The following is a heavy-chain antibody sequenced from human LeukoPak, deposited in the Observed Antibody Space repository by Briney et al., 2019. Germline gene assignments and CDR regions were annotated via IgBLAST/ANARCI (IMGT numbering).Heavy chain of an antibody. D-gene: IGHD1-1*01. CDR2: IKSKTDGGTT. V-gene: IGHV3-15*01. J-gene: IGHJ6*04. Sequence: GGSLRLSCAASGLTFSNAWMTWVRQAPGKGLEWVGRIKSKTDGGTTEDAAPVKGRFTISRDDSNNTLYLQMNSLQTEDTAVYYCATGTRMDVWGKGTTVTVSS. CDR1: GLTFSNAW. CDR3: ATGTRMDV.